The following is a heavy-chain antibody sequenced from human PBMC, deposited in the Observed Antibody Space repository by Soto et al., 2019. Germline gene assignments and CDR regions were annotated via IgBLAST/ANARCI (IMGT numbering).Heavy chain of an antibody. CDR2: MNPNSGNT. V-gene: IGHV1-8*01. D-gene: IGHD4-17*01. CDR3: ARSTNDYGDRH. CDR1: GYTFTSYD. Sequence: QVQLVQSGAEVKKPGASVKVSCKASGYTFTSYDINWVRQATGQGLEWMGWMNPNSGNTGYAERFQGRVTMTSNTSISTAYMELSSLRSEDSAVYYCARSTNDYGDRHWGQGTLVTVSS. J-gene: IGHJ4*02.